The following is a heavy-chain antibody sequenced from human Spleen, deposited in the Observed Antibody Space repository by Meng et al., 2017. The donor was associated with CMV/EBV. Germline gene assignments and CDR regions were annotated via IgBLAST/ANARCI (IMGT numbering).Heavy chain of an antibody. D-gene: IGHD2-2*01. CDR1: GGTFNTYA. CDR2: VIPILNIA. Sequence: SVKVSCKASGGTFNTYAISWVRQAPGQGLEWMGGVIPILNIADYAQKFQGRVTITADKSTGTAYMEVSSLRSEDTAVYYCATPARGYCSSTTCSSALVYFYNGMDVWGQGTTVTVSS. J-gene: IGHJ6*01. CDR3: ATPARGYCSSTTCSSALVYFYNGMDV. V-gene: IGHV1-69*10.